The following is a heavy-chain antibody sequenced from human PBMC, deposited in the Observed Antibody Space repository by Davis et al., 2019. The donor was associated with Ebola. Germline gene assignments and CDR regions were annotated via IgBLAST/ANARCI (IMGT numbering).Heavy chain of an antibody. J-gene: IGHJ4*02. Sequence: GGSLRLSCAASGFTFSGSAMHWVRQASGKGLEWVGRIRSKANSYATAYAASVTGRFTISRDDSKNTAYLQMNSLKTEDTAVYYCSTGSYPREYWGQGTLVTVSS. V-gene: IGHV3-73*01. CDR1: GFTFSGSA. D-gene: IGHD1-26*01. CDR3: STGSYPREY. CDR2: IRSKANSYAT.